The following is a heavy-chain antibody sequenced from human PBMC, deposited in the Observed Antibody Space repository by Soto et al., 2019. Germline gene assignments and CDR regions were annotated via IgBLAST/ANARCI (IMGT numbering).Heavy chain of an antibody. V-gene: IGHV4-61*08. CDR2: ISSRGSA. J-gene: IGHJ4*02. CDR3: AMAGNYRYSDA. Sequence: SSETLSLTCTVSGGTVSSGGYYWSWIRQPPGKGLEWIGYISSRGSANYNPSLKSRVTISVDTSKNQFSLKLTSVTAADTAVYYCAMAGNYRYSDAWGQGTLVTVSS. D-gene: IGHD1-7*01. CDR1: GGTVSSGGYY.